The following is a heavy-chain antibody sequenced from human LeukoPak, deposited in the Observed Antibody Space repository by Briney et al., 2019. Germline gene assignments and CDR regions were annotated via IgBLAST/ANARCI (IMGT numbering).Heavy chain of an antibody. CDR2: ISRSGGST. J-gene: IGHJ4*02. CDR1: GFTFSSYS. D-gene: IGHD4-23*01. V-gene: IGHV3-23*01. Sequence: GGPLSLSCAASGFTFSSYSMSWVRQAPGKGLEWVLGISRSGGSTYYAHSVKGRFTIPRDKSKNTLYLQMSSVRAEDTAVYYCASGGGHTVGTQQFDYWGQGTLVTVSS. CDR3: ASGGGHTVGTQQFDY.